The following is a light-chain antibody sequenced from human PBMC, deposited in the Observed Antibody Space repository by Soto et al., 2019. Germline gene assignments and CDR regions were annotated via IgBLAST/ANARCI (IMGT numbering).Light chain of an antibody. V-gene: IGLV1-44*01. CDR1: SSNIGSNT. J-gene: IGLJ3*02. Sequence: QSVLTQPPSASGTPGQRVTISCSGSSSNIGSNTVHWYQQLPATAPKVLIFDNDQRPSGVPERFSGSKSGTSASLAISGLQSEDEADYYCAAWDDGLNAWVFGGGTKLTVL. CDR3: AAWDDGLNAWV. CDR2: DND.